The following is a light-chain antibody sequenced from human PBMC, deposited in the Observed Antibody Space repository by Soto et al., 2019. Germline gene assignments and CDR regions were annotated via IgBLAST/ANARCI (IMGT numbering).Light chain of an antibody. CDR1: TSNIGAGYD. J-gene: IGLJ2*01. Sequence: QSVLTQPPSVSGAPGRRAPIPCTGTTSNIGAGYDVHWYQQLPGTAPKLLIYGNSNRPSGVPDRFSGSKSGTSASLAITGLQAEDEADYYCQSYDSSLSGSVFGGGTKLTVL. CDR3: QSYDSSLSGSV. V-gene: IGLV1-40*01. CDR2: GNS.